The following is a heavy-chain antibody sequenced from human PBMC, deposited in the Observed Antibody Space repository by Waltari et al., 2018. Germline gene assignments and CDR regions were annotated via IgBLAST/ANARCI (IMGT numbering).Heavy chain of an antibody. CDR2: IRDDGTEK. Sequence: EVKLVESGGDLVQPGGSLRISCTASGFTLSRYWMSWVRQAPGKGLEWVASIRDDGTEKYYVDSVKGRFTISRDNAENSLYLQMNSLRAEDTALYFCARDRGHFALDLWGQGALVTVSS. CDR3: ARDRGHFALDL. CDR1: GFTLSRYW. V-gene: IGHV3-7*01. J-gene: IGHJ5*02.